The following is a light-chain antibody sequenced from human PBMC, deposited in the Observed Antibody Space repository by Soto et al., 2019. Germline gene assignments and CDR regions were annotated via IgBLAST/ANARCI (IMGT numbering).Light chain of an antibody. CDR2: GVT. J-gene: IGLJ2*01. V-gene: IGLV2-14*01. CDR3: SSYTSSTTLNVV. CDR1: SSDVGGYNY. Sequence: QSALTQPASVSGSPGQSITISCTGTSSDVGGYNYVSWYQQHPGKAPKLMIYGVTNRPSGVSNRFSGSKSGNTASLTISGLQAEDEADYYCSSYTSSTTLNVVGGGGTKLTVL.